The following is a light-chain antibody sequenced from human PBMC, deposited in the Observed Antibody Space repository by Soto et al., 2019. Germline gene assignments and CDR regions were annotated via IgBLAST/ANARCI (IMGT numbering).Light chain of an antibody. Sequence: DIVMTQTPLSLSVTPGQPASISGKSSQSLLGSDGKTYLSWYLQKPGHPPQLLIFEVSNHFSGVSDRFSGSGSGTDFTLKISRVEAEDVGVYYCMQSVQFPRTFGGGTKVEIK. CDR1: QSLLGSDGKTY. V-gene: IGKV2D-29*01. J-gene: IGKJ4*01. CDR3: MQSVQFPRT. CDR2: EVS.